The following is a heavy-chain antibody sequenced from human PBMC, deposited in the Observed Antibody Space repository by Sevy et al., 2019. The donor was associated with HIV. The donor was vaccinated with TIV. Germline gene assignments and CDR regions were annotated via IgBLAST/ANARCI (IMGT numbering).Heavy chain of an antibody. CDR2: ISIDGTDK. V-gene: IGHV3-30-3*01. J-gene: IGHJ6*02. CDR3: ARDIAATAYYYYGLDV. CDR1: RFTFSNYA. D-gene: IGHD6-13*01. Sequence: GGSLRLSCVASRFTFSNYAVHWVRQAPGKGLDWVAVISIDGTDKYYADSVKGRFTISRDNSKNTVHLQMHSLRAEDTAAYYCARDIAATAYYYYGLDVWGQRTTVTVSS.